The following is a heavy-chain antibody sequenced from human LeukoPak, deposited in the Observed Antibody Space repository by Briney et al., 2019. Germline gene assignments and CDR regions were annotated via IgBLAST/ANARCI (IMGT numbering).Heavy chain of an antibody. J-gene: IGHJ3*02. CDR3: ARMDDSSGDTFDI. CDR2: LFSSSTYK. V-gene: IGHV3-21*01. D-gene: IGHD3-22*01. Sequence: GGSLRLSCAASGFTFSSYSMNWVRQAPGKGLEWVSSLFSSSTYKYYADSVKGRFTISRDNAKNSLYLQMNSLRGEDTAVYYCARMDDSSGDTFDIWGQGTMVTVSS. CDR1: GFTFSSYS.